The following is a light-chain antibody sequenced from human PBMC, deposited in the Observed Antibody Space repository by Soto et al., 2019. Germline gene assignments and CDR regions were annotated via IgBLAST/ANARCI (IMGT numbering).Light chain of an antibody. CDR2: SNN. V-gene: IGLV1-44*01. CDR1: SSNIGSNT. Sequence: QLVLTQPPSASGTPGQGVTISCSGSSSNIGSNTVNWYQQLPGTAPKLLIYSNNQRPSGVPDRFSGSKSGTSASLAISGLQSEDEADYYCAAWDDSLNGHVVFGGGTKLTVL. CDR3: AAWDDSLNGHVV. J-gene: IGLJ2*01.